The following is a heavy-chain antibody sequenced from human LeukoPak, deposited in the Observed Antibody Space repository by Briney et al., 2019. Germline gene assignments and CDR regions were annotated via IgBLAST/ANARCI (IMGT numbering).Heavy chain of an antibody. Sequence: SETLSLTCTVSGGSISSYYWSWIRQPPGKGLEWIGYIYYTGSTNYNPSLKSRVTISVDTSKDLFSLKLTSVTAADTAVYYCARSMTGTRSKFDYWGQGTLVTVSS. CDR1: GGSISSYY. CDR3: ARSMTGTRSKFDY. CDR2: IYYTGST. J-gene: IGHJ4*02. D-gene: IGHD1/OR15-1a*01. V-gene: IGHV4-59*08.